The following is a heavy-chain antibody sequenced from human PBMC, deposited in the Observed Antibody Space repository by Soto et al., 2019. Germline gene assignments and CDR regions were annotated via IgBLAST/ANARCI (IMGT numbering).Heavy chain of an antibody. J-gene: IGHJ4*02. CDR3: ARDRSRLSSSPYPFDY. CDR1: GFTFSDYY. D-gene: IGHD6-13*01. V-gene: IGHV3-11*06. CDR2: ISSSSSYT. Sequence: GGSLRLSCAASGFTFSDYYMSWIRQAPGKGLEWVSYISSSSSYTNYADSVKGRFTISRDNAKNSLYLQMNSLRAEDTAVYYCARDRSRLSSSPYPFDYWGQGTLVTVSS.